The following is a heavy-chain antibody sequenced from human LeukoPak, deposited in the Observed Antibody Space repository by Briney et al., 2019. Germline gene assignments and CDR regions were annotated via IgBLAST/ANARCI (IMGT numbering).Heavy chain of an antibody. J-gene: IGHJ4*02. V-gene: IGHV3-74*01. D-gene: IGHD3-16*02. CDR2: IYNDGSTT. Sequence: PGGSLRLSCAASGFMFSKSWMHWVRQVPGKGLVWVARIYNDGSTTNYADSVKGRFTISRDNAANTLFLQMSSLRAEDTAVYYCARVGLNYDYVWGSYRYYFDYWGQGTLVTVSS. CDR3: ARVGLNYDYVWGSYRYYFDY. CDR1: GFMFSKSW.